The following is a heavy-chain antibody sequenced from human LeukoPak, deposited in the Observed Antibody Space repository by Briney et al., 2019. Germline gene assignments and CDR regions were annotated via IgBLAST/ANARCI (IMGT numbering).Heavy chain of an antibody. J-gene: IGHJ4*02. Sequence: GGSLRLSCAASGFTFSNAWMTWVRQAPGRGLEWVGRIKSKSEGETTDYAVPVKGRFTISRDDSKNTLYLQMNSLQTEDTAVYYCTADFVVVPAAPNFDYWGQGALVPVSS. CDR3: TADFVVVPAAPNFDY. D-gene: IGHD2-2*01. CDR2: IKSKSEGETT. V-gene: IGHV3-15*01. CDR1: GFTFSNAW.